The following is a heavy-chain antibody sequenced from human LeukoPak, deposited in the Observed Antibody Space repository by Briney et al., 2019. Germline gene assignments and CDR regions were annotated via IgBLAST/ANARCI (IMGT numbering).Heavy chain of an antibody. J-gene: IGHJ4*02. Sequence: WVRQPPGKGLEWIGSIYYSGSTYYNLSLKSRVTISVDTSKNQFSLKLSSVTAADTAVYYCARSTAMVTPSIDYWGQGTLVTVSS. D-gene: IGHD5-18*01. CDR2: IYYSGST. V-gene: IGHV4-39*01. CDR3: ARSTAMVTPSIDY.